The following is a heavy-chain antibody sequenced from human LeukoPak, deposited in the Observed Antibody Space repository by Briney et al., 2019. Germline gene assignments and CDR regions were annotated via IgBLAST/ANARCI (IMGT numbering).Heavy chain of an antibody. Sequence: ASVKVSCKASGYTFTGYYMHWVRQAPGQGLEWMGWINPNSGGTNYAQKFQGRVTMTRDTSISTAYMELNSLRAEDTAVYYCAKDLLKTASVGATGGDYWGQGALVTVSS. CDR1: GYTFTGYY. J-gene: IGHJ4*02. CDR2: INPNSGGT. D-gene: IGHD1-26*01. V-gene: IGHV1-2*02. CDR3: AKDLLKTASVGATGGDY.